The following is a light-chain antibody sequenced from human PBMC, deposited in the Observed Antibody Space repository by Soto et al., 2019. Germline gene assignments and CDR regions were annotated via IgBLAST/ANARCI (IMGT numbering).Light chain of an antibody. CDR1: SSDVGSYNL. J-gene: IGLJ1*01. V-gene: IGLV2-23*01. CDR3: CSYAGSSTRV. CDR2: EGS. Sequence: QSALTQPASVSGSPGQSITISCTGTSSDVGSYNLVSLYQQHPGKAPKLMMYEGSKRPSGVSNRFSCSKSGNTSSLTIAGLLVEDEAYYYLCSYAGSSTRVFGTGTKLTVL.